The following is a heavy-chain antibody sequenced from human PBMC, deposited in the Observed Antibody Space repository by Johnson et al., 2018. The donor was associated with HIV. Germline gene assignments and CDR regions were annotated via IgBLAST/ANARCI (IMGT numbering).Heavy chain of an antibody. Sequence: VQLVESGGGLIQPGGSLRLSCAASGFTVSSNYMSWVRQAPGKGLEWVSVIYSGGSTYYADSVKGRFTISRDNSKNTLYLQMGSLRAEDTAVYFCARDGDYYDSNGGDAFDIWGQGTMVTVSS. CDR2: IYSGGST. D-gene: IGHD3-22*01. CDR3: ARDGDYYDSNGGDAFDI. CDR1: GFTVSSNY. J-gene: IGHJ3*02. V-gene: IGHV3-66*03.